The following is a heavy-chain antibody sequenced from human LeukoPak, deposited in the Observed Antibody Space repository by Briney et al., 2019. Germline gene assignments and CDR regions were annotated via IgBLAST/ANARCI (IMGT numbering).Heavy chain of an antibody. CDR2: IYYSGST. Sequence: PSETLSLTCTVSGVSISSYYWSWIRQPPGKGLEWIGYIYYSGSTNYNPSLKSRVTISVDTSKNQFSLKLSSVTAADTAVYYCASRGAGYSSSWYRRGDAFDIWGQGTMVTVSS. CDR3: ASRGAGYSSSWYRRGDAFDI. V-gene: IGHV4-59*01. CDR1: GVSISSYY. D-gene: IGHD6-13*01. J-gene: IGHJ3*02.